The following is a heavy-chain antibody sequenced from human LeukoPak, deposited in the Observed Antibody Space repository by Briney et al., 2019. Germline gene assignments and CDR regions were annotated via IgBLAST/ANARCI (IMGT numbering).Heavy chain of an antibody. V-gene: IGHV3-21*01. D-gene: IGHD3-9*01. Sequence: GGSLRLSCAASGFTFSSYSMDWVRQAPGKGLEWVSSISSSGTYVYYADSVKGRFTISRDNAKNSLSLQMNSLRADDAAVYYCARASSKQLAGYLPDGFDIWGQGTMVTVSS. CDR1: GFTFSSYS. CDR2: ISSSGTYV. J-gene: IGHJ3*02. CDR3: ARASSKQLAGYLPDGFDI.